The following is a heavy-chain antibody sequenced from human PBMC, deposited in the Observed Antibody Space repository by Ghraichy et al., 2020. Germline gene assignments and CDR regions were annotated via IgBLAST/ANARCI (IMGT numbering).Heavy chain of an antibody. J-gene: IGHJ4*02. Sequence: SETLSLTCTVSGGSISSSSYYWGWIRQPPGKGLEWIGSIYYRGKTYYNPSLRSRVSISVDTSKNQFSLNLSSVTAADSAVYYCARHQVLLYLDWLFSTEPFDCWGQGTLVTVSS. CDR2: IYYRGKT. CDR3: ARHQVLLYLDWLFSTEPFDC. CDR1: GGSISSSSYY. V-gene: IGHV4-39*01. D-gene: IGHD3-9*01.